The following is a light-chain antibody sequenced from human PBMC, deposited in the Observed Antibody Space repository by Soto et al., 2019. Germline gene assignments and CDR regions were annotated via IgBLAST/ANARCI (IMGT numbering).Light chain of an antibody. J-gene: IGKJ2*01. CDR1: QSVSSTY. Sequence: EIVLTQSPGTLSLFPGERATLSCRASQSVSSTYFAWYRQKPGQPPSLLIYGASNRATGVPDRFSGSGSGTDFTLTISRLEPEDFATYYCLQHNTYPYTFGQGTKLEIK. V-gene: IGKV3-20*01. CDR2: GAS. CDR3: LQHNTYPYT.